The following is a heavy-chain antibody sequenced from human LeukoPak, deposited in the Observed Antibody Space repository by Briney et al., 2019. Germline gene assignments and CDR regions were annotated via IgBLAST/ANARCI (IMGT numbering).Heavy chain of an antibody. Sequence: ASVKVSCKASGYIFTTYDINWVRLAPGQGLEWMAWMNPNTGNTGFAQKFQGRVTLTRNTDINTVYMELNNLRSEDTAVYYCARFGGGATKDGRLDYWGQGTLATVSS. CDR3: ARFGGGATKDGRLDY. D-gene: IGHD3-16*01. CDR1: GYIFTTYD. CDR2: MNPNTGNT. V-gene: IGHV1-8*03. J-gene: IGHJ4*02.